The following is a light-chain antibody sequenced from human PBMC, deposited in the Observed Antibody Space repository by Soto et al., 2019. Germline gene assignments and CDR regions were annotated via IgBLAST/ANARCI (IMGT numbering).Light chain of an antibody. V-gene: IGLV4-69*01. Sequence: HLVLTQSPSASASLGASVKLTCTLSSGHSSYAIAWHQQQPEKGPRYLMKLNSDGSHSKGDGIPDVFSGSSSGAERYLTVAGLRSEDEADSCCQSWVSGLEVFGRGTKRTVL. J-gene: IGLJ2*01. CDR1: SGHSSYA. CDR2: LNSDGSH. CDR3: QSWVSGLEV.